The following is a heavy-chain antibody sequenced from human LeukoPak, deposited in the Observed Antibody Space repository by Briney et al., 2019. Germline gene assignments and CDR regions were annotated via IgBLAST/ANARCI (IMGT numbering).Heavy chain of an antibody. D-gene: IGHD3-10*01. V-gene: IGHV4-39*02. CDR3: ARRYYYVSGSYYNHFDP. Sequence: PSETLSLTCTVSGGSISSSSYYWGWIRQPPGKGLDWIGSMYHSGSTYYNPSLKSRVTISVDTSKNHFPLKLSSVTAADTAVYYCARRYYYVSGSYYNHFDPWGQGTLVTVSS. CDR2: MYHSGST. J-gene: IGHJ5*02. CDR1: GGSISSSSYY.